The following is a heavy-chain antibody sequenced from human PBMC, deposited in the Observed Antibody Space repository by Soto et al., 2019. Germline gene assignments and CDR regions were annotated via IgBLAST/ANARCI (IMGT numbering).Heavy chain of an antibody. Sequence: SETLSLTCTVSGGSISSGGYYWSWIRQPPGKGLEWIGCIYYLGSTYYNPSLEGGVSISVDTSKNQFSLKLSSVTAADTAVFFCAGRFPPVSSGYHRNYLGQGSLVTVSS. CDR2: IYYLGST. V-gene: IGHV4-30-4*08. CDR1: GGSISSGGYY. J-gene: IGHJ4*02. CDR3: AGRFPPVSSGYHRNY. D-gene: IGHD3-22*01.